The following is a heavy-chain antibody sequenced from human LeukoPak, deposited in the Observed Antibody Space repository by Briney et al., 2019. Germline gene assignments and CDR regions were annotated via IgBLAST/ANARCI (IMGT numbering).Heavy chain of an antibody. CDR2: IYTSGST. CDR3: ARGITYSTSFDY. D-gene: IGHD6-6*01. CDR1: GGSISSYY. Sequence: SETLSLTCTVSGGSISSYYWSWIRQPAGKGLEWIGRIYTSGSTNYNPSLKSRVTISVDTSKNQFSLKLSSVTAADTAVYYCARGITYSTSFDYWGQGTLVTVSS. V-gene: IGHV4-4*07. J-gene: IGHJ4*02.